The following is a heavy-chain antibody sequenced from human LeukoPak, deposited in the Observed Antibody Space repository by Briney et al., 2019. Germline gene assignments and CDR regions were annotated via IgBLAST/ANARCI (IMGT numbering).Heavy chain of an antibody. CDR1: GYTFTGYY. D-gene: IGHD3-10*01. J-gene: IGHJ5*02. CDR2: INPNSGGT. CDR3: ARGGGITMVRGVFNWFDP. V-gene: IGHV1-2*02. Sequence: ASVKVSCKASGYTFTGYYMHWVRQAPGQGLEWMGWINPNSGGTNYAQKFQGRVTMTRDTSISTAYMELSRLRSDDTAVYYCARGGGITMVRGVFNWFDPWGQGTLVTVSS.